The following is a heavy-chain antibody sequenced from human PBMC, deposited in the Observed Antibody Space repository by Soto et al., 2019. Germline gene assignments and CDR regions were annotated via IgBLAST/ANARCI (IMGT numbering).Heavy chain of an antibody. CDR3: AKLRVPAAMSPYYFDY. J-gene: IGHJ4*02. CDR2: ISGSGGST. Sequence: PGGSLRLSCAASGFTFSSYAMSWVRQAPGKGLEWVSAISGSGGSTYYADSVKGRFTISRDNSKNTLYLQMNSLRAEDTAVYYCAKLRVPAAMSPYYFDYWGQGTLVTVSS. V-gene: IGHV3-23*01. D-gene: IGHD2-2*01. CDR1: GFTFSSYA.